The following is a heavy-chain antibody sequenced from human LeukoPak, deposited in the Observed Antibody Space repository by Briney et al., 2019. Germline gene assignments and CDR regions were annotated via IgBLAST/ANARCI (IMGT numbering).Heavy chain of an antibody. CDR3: ARVGAPDNHYYYYMDV. CDR1: GGSISSGGYY. D-gene: IGHD1-26*01. J-gene: IGHJ6*03. V-gene: IGHV4-31*03. Sequence: PSETLSLTCTVSGGSISSGGYYWSWIRQHPGKGLEWIGYIYYSGSTYYNPSLKSRVTMSVDTSKNQFSLWLNSVTAADTAVYYCARVGAPDNHYYYYMDVWGKGSTVTVSS. CDR2: IYYSGST.